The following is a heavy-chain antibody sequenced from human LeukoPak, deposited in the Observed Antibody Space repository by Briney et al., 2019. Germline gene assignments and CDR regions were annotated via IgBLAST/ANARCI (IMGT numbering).Heavy chain of an antibody. CDR1: GNYW. D-gene: IGHD4-17*01. CDR2: INSDGSWT. CDR3: ARGPLVGYGDYFDY. Sequence: GGSLRLSCAASGNYWMHWVRQAPGKGLVWVSHINSDGSWTGYADSVKGRFTISKDNAKNTVYLQMNNLRAEDTAVYYCARGPLVGYGDYFDYWGQGTLVTVSS. J-gene: IGHJ4*02. V-gene: IGHV3-74*01.